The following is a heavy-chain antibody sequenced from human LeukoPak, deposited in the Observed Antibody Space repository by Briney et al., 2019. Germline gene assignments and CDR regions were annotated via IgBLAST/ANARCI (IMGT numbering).Heavy chain of an antibody. CDR2: INPSGGST. J-gene: IGHJ4*02. V-gene: IGHV1-46*01. D-gene: IGHD2-2*01. CDR1: GYTFTSYY. Sequence: RASVKVSCKASGYTFTSYYMHWVRQAPGQGLEWMGIINPSGGSTSYAQKFQGRVTMTRDTSTSTVYMELSSLRSEDTAVYYCARDGPAYCSSTSCYPDDPLPNDYWGQGTLVTVSS. CDR3: ARDGPAYCSSTSCYPDDPLPNDY.